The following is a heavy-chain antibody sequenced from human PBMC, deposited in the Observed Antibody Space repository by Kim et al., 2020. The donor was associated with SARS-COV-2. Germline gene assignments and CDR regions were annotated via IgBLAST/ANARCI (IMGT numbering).Heavy chain of an antibody. J-gene: IGHJ6*02. V-gene: IGHV1-2*06. CDR3: ARDRGESSGWLLYGMDV. Sequence: ASVKVSCKASGYTFTGYYMHWVRQAPGQGLEWMGRINPNSGGTNYAQKFQGRVTMTRDTSISTAYMELSRLRSDDTAVYYCARDRGESSGWLLYGMDVWGQGTTVTVSS. CDR1: GYTFTGYY. CDR2: INPNSGGT. D-gene: IGHD6-19*01.